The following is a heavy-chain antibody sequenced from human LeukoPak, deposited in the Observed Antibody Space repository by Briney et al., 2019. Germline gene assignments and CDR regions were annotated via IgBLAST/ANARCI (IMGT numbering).Heavy chain of an antibody. D-gene: IGHD3-10*01. CDR2: INPKNAAT. CDR3: ARAEVWFGESGDY. CDR1: GYTFTGHY. J-gene: IGHJ4*02. Sequence: ASVKVSCKASGYTFTGHYMHWVRQAPGQGLEWMGWINPKNAATNYAQKFQGRVTMTRDTSISTAYMELSRLRSDDTAVYYCARAEVWFGESGDYWGQGTLVTVSS. V-gene: IGHV1-2*02.